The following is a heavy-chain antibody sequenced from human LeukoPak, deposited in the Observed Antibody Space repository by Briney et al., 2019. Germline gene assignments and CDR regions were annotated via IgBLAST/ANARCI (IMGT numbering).Heavy chain of an antibody. CDR3: ARDYYDGIGYYYEDY. Sequence: GGSLRLSCAASEFTFSSYNMNWVRQAPGKGLEWVSAISTSGGSTYYADSVKGRFTISRDNSKNTLSPQMNSLRAEDTAVYYCARDYYDGIGYYYEDYWGQGTLVTVSS. D-gene: IGHD3-22*01. CDR1: EFTFSSYN. V-gene: IGHV3-23*01. J-gene: IGHJ4*02. CDR2: ISTSGGST.